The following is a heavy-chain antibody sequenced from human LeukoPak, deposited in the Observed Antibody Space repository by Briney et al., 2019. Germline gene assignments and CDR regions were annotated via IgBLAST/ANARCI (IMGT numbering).Heavy chain of an antibody. CDR3: ARGQRWLQSYYFDY. D-gene: IGHD5-24*01. Sequence: SETLPLTCTVSGGSISSYYWSWIRQPPGKGLEWIGYIYYSGSTNYNPSLKSRVTISVDTSKNQFSLKLSSVTAADTAVYYCARGQRWLQSYYFDYWGQGTLVTVSS. V-gene: IGHV4-59*01. CDR2: IYYSGST. CDR1: GGSISSYY. J-gene: IGHJ4*02.